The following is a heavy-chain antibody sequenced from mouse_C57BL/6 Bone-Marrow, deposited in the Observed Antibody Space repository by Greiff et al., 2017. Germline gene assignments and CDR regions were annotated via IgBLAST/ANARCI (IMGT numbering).Heavy chain of an antibody. CDR3: ARSSFITTVVATRYFDY. J-gene: IGHJ2*01. D-gene: IGHD1-1*01. CDR1: GYTFTSYW. Sequence: FQLQQPGAELVRPGSSVKLSCKASGYTFTSYWMHWVKQRPIQGLEWIGNIDPSDSETHYNQKFKDKATLTVDKSSSTAYMQLSSLTSEDYAVYYCARSSFITTVVATRYFDYWGQGTTLTVSS. V-gene: IGHV1-52*01. CDR2: IDPSDSET.